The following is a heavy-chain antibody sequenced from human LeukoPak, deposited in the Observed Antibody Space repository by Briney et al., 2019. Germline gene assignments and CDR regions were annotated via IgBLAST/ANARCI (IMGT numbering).Heavy chain of an antibody. J-gene: IGHJ6*02. V-gene: IGHV1-69*13. CDR1: GGTFSSYA. D-gene: IGHD2-8*01. CDR2: IIPIFGTA. CDR3: ASPVSRYYYYGMDV. Sequence: SVKVSCKASGGTFSSYAISWVRQAPGQGLEWMGGIIPIFGTANYAQKFQGRVTITADGSTSTAYMELSSLRSEDTAVYYCASPVSRYYYYGMDVWGQGTTVTVSS.